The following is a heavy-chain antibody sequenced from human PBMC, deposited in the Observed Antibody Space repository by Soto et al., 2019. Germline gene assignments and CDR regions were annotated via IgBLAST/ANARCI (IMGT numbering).Heavy chain of an antibody. D-gene: IGHD6-19*01. Sequence: GGSQRVCRGGSGCTFRNFGMNWVRQAPGKGLEWVGRIKSKADGGTTDYTAPVEGRFTISRDDSKNTLYLQMNSLETEDTAVYYCITDTGITVPWGQGSLV. CDR2: IKSKADGGTT. V-gene: IGHV3-15*07. CDR1: GCTFRNFG. CDR3: ITDTGITVP. J-gene: IGHJ5*02.